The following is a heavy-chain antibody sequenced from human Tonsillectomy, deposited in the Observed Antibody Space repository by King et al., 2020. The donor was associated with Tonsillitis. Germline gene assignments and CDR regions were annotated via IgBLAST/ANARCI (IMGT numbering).Heavy chain of an antibody. J-gene: IGHJ2*01. Sequence: QLVQSGGGLVKPGGSLRLSCAASGFTFSTYSMNWVRQAPGKGLEWVSSISSSSSYIHYADSVKGRFTISRDNAKNSLYLQMNSLRAEDTAVYYCARDSQDYGDYVWYFDLWGRGTLVTVSS. CDR3: ARDSQDYGDYVWYFDL. CDR1: GFTFSTYS. V-gene: IGHV3-21*01. D-gene: IGHD4-17*01. CDR2: ISSSSSYI.